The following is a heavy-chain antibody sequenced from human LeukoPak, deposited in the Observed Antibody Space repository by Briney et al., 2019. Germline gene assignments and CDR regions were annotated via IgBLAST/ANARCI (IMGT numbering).Heavy chain of an antibody. D-gene: IGHD3-22*01. J-gene: IGHJ3*02. CDR1: GYTFTSYY. CDR3: ARAGLWDYSDSSGYHNGAFDI. CDR2: INPTGGST. Sequence: ASVKVSCKASGYTFTSYYMHWVRQAPGEGLEWMGIINPTGGSTSYAQKFQGRVTMTRDTSTSTVYMEPSSLRSEDTAVYYCARAGLWDYSDSSGYHNGAFDIWGQGTMVTVSS. V-gene: IGHV1-46*01.